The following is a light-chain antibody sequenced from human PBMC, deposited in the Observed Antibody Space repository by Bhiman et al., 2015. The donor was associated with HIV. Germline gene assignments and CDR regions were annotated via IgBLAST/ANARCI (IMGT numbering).Light chain of an antibody. CDR2: DVS. V-gene: IGLV2-14*03. J-gene: IGLJ3*02. CDR1: SSDIGANY. Sequence: QSALTQPASVSGSPGQSITISCTGTSSDIGANYVSWYLQHPDKAPKLIIYDVSKRPSGVSNRFSGSKSGNTASLTISGLQAEDEADYSCSSYTTSSTWVFGGGTTLTVL. CDR3: SSYTTSSTWV.